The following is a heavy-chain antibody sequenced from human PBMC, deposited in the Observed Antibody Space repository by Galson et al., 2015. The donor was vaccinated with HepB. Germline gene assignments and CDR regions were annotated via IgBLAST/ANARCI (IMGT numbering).Heavy chain of an antibody. CDR3: ARCSLERYYYDSSGYYYFDY. CDR2: IYSGGST. CDR1: GFTVSSNY. V-gene: IGHV3-53*01. Sequence: SLRLSCAASGFTVSSNYMSWVRQAPGKGLEWVSVIYSGGSTYYADSVKGRFTISRDNSKNTLYLQMNSLRAEDTAVYYCARCSLERYYYDSSGYYYFDYWGQGTLVTVSS. D-gene: IGHD3-22*01. J-gene: IGHJ4*02.